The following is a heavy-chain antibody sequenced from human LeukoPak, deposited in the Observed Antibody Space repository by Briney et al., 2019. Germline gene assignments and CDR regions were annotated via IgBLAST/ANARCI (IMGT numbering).Heavy chain of an antibody. CDR3: ARDIHDSSGYYYDY. V-gene: IGHV3-11*05. CDR1: GFTFSDYY. D-gene: IGHD3-22*01. Sequence: KTGGSLRLSCAASGFTFSDYYMSWIRQAPGKGLEWVSYISSSSSYTNYADSVKGRFTVSRDNSKDTLFLQMISLRAEDTALYYCARDIHDSSGYYYDYWGQGTLVTVSP. CDR2: ISSSSSYT. J-gene: IGHJ4*02.